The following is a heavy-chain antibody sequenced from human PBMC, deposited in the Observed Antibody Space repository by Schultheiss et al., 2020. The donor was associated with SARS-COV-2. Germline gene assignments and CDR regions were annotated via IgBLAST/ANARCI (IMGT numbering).Heavy chain of an antibody. CDR1: GFTFDDYG. D-gene: IGHD3-9*01. Sequence: GESLKISCAASGFTFDDYGMSWVRQAPVKGLEWVSGINWNGGSTGYADSVKGRFTISRDNAKNSLYLQMNSLRAEDTAVYYCARDRPTYYDILTPTPSDYGMDVWGQGTTVTVSS. CDR2: INWNGGST. V-gene: IGHV3-20*04. J-gene: IGHJ6*02. CDR3: ARDRPTYYDILTPTPSDYGMDV.